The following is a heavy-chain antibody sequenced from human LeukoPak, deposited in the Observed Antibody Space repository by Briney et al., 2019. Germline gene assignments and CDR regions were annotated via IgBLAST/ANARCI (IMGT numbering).Heavy chain of an antibody. Sequence: SETLSLTCTVSGGSISSYYWSWIRQPAGKGLEWIGRIYISGSTNYNPSLESRVTMSVDTSKNQFSLKLNSMTAADTAVYYCAREESLPVVRGNRYTAFDIWGQGTMVTVSS. J-gene: IGHJ3*02. D-gene: IGHD3-10*01. CDR3: AREESLPVVRGNRYTAFDI. CDR1: GGSISSYY. V-gene: IGHV4-4*07. CDR2: IYISGST.